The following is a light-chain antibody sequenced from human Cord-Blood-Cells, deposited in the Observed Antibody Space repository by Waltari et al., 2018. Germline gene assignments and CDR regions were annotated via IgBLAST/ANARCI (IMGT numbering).Light chain of an antibody. V-gene: IGKV3-11*01. Sequence: EIVLTQSPATLSLSTGERATLSCRASQSVSSYLAWYQQKPGQAPRLLIYDASNRATRIPARFSCSGSGTDFTLTITSLEPEPVAVSSCQQRSNWPPFPFGPGTKVDIK. CDR2: DAS. CDR1: QSVSSY. CDR3: QQRSNWPPFP. J-gene: IGKJ3*01.